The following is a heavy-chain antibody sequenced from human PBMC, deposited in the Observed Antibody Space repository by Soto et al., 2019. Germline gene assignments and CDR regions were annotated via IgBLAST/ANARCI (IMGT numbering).Heavy chain of an antibody. CDR3: ARDKITGRFDY. D-gene: IGHD2-8*02. J-gene: IGHJ4*02. CDR1: GGSFSGYY. Sequence: QVQLQQWGAGLLKPSETLSLTCAVYGGSFSGYYWTWIRQPPGTGLEWIGEINHSGSTNYNPSIKSRVTLSVDTSKNQFSLKLSSVTAADTAVYYCARDKITGRFDYWGQGTLVTVSS. V-gene: IGHV4-34*01. CDR2: INHSGST.